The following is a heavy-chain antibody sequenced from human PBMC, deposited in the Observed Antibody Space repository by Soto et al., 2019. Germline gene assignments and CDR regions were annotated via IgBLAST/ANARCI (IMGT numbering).Heavy chain of an antibody. CDR1: GGSVSATNW. V-gene: IGHV4-4*02. J-gene: IGHJ4*02. CDR2: INLSGST. CDR3: ARRYGYSFDY. Sequence: PSETLSLTCAVSGGSVSATNWWSWIRQPPGKGLEWIGEINLSGSTNYNPSLKSRVTILVDQSKNQFSLTLTAVTAADTAVYYCARRYGYSFDYWGQGTLVTVSS. D-gene: IGHD1-1*01.